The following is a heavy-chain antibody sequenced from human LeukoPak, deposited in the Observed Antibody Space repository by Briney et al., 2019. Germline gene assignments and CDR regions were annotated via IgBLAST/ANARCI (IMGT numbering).Heavy chain of an antibody. CDR2: IYYSGST. J-gene: IGHJ4*02. Sequence: PSETLSLTCTVSGGSISSGDYYWSWIRQPPGKGLEWIGYIYYSGSTYYNPSLKSRVTISVDTSKNQFSLKLSSVTAAGTAVYYCARAAYCGGDCYGGSLGYWGQGTLVTVSS. V-gene: IGHV4-30-4*01. D-gene: IGHD2-21*02. CDR3: ARAAYCGGDCYGGSLGY. CDR1: GGSISSGDYY.